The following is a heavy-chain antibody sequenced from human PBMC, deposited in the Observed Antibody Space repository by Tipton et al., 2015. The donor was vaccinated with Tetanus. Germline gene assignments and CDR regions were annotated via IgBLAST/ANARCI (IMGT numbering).Heavy chain of an antibody. Sequence: TLSLTCTVSGGSVSGGDYHWSWIRQPPGKGLEWIGYSHYSGSTSSNPSLKSRVTISLDTSKNQFSLKLTSVTAADTAIYYCARGPSYSGAWYHYWGQGAMVTVSP. V-gene: IGHV4-61*08. CDR1: GGSVSGGDYH. CDR3: ARGPSYSGAWYHY. J-gene: IGHJ4*02. CDR2: SHYSGST. D-gene: IGHD6-19*01.